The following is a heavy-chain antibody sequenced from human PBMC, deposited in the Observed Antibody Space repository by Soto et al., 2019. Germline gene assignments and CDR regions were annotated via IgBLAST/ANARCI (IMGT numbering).Heavy chain of an antibody. CDR2: IYYSGST. Sequence: PWCSLSQSVMDAGSLILCDHRICIRQTPGKGLEWIGYIYYSGSTNYNPSLKSRVTISVDTSKNQFSLKLSSVTAADTAVYYCARGLNGPIAAAGKNNWFDPWGQGTRVTVSA. CDR1: GSLILCDH. J-gene: IGHJ5*02. D-gene: IGHD6-13*01. CDR3: ARGLNGPIAAAGKNNWFDP. V-gene: IGHV4-59*07.